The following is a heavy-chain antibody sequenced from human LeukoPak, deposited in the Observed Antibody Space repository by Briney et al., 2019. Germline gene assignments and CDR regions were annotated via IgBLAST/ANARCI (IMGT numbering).Heavy chain of an antibody. CDR3: ASDYYDSSGYPQQFDY. CDR2: INHSGST. D-gene: IGHD3-22*01. Sequence: SETLSLTCAVYGGSFSGYYWSWIRQPPGKGLEWIGEINHSGSTNCNPSLKSRVTISVDTSKNQFSLKLSSVTAADTAVYYCASDYYDSSGYPQQFDYWGQGTLVTVSS. J-gene: IGHJ4*02. CDR1: GGSFSGYY. V-gene: IGHV4-34*01.